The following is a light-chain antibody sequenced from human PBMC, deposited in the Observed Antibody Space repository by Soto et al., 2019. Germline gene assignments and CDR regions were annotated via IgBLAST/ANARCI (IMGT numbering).Light chain of an antibody. V-gene: IGLV2-23*02. CDR3: CSYAGTTTHTV. J-gene: IGLJ7*01. CDR2: EVS. CDR1: SSDVGSYNL. Sequence: QSALTQPASVSGSPGQSFTISCTGTSSDVGSYNLVSWYQQHPGKAPKLIISEVSKRPSGISDRFSGSKSGSTASLAISALQDEDEADYDCCSYAGTTTHTVFGGGTQLTVL.